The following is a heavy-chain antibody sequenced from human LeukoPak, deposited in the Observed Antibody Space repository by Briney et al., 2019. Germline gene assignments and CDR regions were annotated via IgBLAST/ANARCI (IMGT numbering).Heavy chain of an antibody. CDR2: INTNTGNP. CDR3: ARDLGTQRVLRYFDCDV. CDR1: GYTFTSYA. J-gene: IGHJ4*02. Sequence: ASVKVSCKASGYTFTSYAMNWVRQAPGQGLEWMGWINTNTGNPTYAQGFTGRFVFSLDTSVSTAYLQISSLKAEDTAVYYCARDLGTQRVLRYFDCDVWGQGTLVTVSS. D-gene: IGHD3-9*01. V-gene: IGHV7-4-1*02.